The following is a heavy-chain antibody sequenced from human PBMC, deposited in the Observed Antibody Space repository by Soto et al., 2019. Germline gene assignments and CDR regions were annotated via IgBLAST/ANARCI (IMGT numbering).Heavy chain of an antibody. CDR3: ASRYYFDSSGYQN. J-gene: IGHJ4*02. V-gene: IGHV3-48*03. CDR2: ISSSGSTI. CDR1: GFTFSSCE. D-gene: IGHD3-22*01. Sequence: PGGSLRLSCAASGFTFSSCEMNWVRQAPGKGLEWVSYISSSGSTIYYADSVKGRFTISRDNAKNSLYLQMNSLRAEDTAVYYCASRYYFDSSGYQNRGQGTLVTVSS.